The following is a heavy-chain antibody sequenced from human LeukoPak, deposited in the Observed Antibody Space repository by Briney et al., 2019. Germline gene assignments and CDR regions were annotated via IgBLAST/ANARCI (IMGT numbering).Heavy chain of an antibody. D-gene: IGHD6-13*01. CDR2: INHSGST. J-gene: IGHJ4*02. CDR3: ARVTPYSELVPEPTYYFDY. CDR1: SGSFSGYY. V-gene: IGHV4-34*01. Sequence: SETLSLTCAVYSGSFSGYYWSWIRQPPWKGLEWIGEINHSGSTNYNPSLKSRVTISVDTSKNQFSLKLSSVTAADTAVYYCARVTPYSELVPEPTYYFDYWGQGTLVTVSS.